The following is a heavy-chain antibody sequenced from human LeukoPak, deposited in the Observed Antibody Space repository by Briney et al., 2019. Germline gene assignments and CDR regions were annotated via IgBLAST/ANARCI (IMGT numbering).Heavy chain of an antibody. V-gene: IGHV4-34*01. CDR3: AGTYYYGSGSLDY. J-gene: IGHJ4*02. Sequence: SETLSLTCAVYGGSFSGYYWSWIRQPPGKGLEWIGEINHSGSTNYNPSLKSRVTISVDTSKNQFSLKLSSVTAADTAVYYCAGTYYYGSGSLDYWGQGTLVTVSS. D-gene: IGHD3-10*01. CDR1: GGSFSGYY. CDR2: INHSGST.